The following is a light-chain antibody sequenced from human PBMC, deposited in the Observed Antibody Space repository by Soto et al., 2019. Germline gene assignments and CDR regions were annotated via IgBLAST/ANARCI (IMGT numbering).Light chain of an antibody. CDR2: AAS. V-gene: IGKV1-6*01. Sequence: AVQMTQSPSSLSASVGDRVTITCRASQAIRSDLGWYQMKPGKVPKLLIYAASNLQSGVPSRFIGRGYGTDITLTISSLQPEDFATYYCLQDYNYPRTFGQGTKVDI. J-gene: IGKJ1*01. CDR1: QAIRSD. CDR3: LQDYNYPRT.